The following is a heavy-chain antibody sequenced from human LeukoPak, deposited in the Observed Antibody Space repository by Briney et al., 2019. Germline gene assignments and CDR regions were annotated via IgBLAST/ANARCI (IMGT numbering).Heavy chain of an antibody. CDR1: GGTFSSYA. D-gene: IGHD1-14*01. Sequence: ASVKVSCKASGGTFSSYAINWVRQAPGQGLEWMGDIIPIISTANYAQNFQGRVTITADESTSTAYMELSSLRPEDTAVYYCARELPAPAPHKYFDYWGQGTLVTVSS. CDR3: ARELPAPAPHKYFDY. J-gene: IGHJ4*02. V-gene: IGHV1-69*13. CDR2: IIPIISTA.